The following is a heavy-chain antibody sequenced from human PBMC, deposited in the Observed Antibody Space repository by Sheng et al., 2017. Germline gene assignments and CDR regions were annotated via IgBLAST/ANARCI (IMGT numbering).Heavy chain of an antibody. CDR2: ISYDGSNK. CDR1: GFTFSSYG. J-gene: IGHJ4*02. Sequence: QVQLVESGGGVVQPGRSLRLSCAASGFTFSSYGMHWVRQAPGKGLEWVAVISYDGSNKYYADSVKGRFTISRDNSKNTLYLQMNSLRAEDTAVYYCANWPPPYSPFDYWGQGTLVTVSS. D-gene: IGHD2-15*01. CDR3: ANWPPPYSPFDY. V-gene: IGHV3-30*18.